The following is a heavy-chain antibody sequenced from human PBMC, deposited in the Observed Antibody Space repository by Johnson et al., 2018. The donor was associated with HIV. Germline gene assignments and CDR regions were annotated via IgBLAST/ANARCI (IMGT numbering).Heavy chain of an antibody. Sequence: EVQLVESGGGVERPGGSLRLSCVGSGFTFDEYGMSCVRQVPGKGLEWVSGVNLNGGSTGYADSVKGRFTISRADAKNSLYLQMNSLRDDDTALYYCVKDIRNRSSSPRGAFDLWGQGTMVAVSS. J-gene: IGHJ3*01. CDR2: VNLNGGST. CDR1: GFTFDEYG. D-gene: IGHD6-13*01. V-gene: IGHV3-20*04. CDR3: VKDIRNRSSSPRGAFDL.